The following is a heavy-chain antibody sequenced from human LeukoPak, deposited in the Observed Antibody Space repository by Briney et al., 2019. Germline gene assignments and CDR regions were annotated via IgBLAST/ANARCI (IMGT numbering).Heavy chain of an antibody. CDR2: ISSRSSNI. V-gene: IGHV3-48*02. CDR1: GFTFSSYS. J-gene: IGHJ6*02. CDR3: ARIPGGYYYAMDV. Sequence: GGSLRLSCAASGFTFSSYSMSWVRQAPGKGLEWVSYISSRSSNIYYADSVKGRFTISRDNAKNSLYLQMNSLRDEDTAVYYCARIPGGYYYAMDVWGQGTTVTVSS. D-gene: IGHD3-16*01.